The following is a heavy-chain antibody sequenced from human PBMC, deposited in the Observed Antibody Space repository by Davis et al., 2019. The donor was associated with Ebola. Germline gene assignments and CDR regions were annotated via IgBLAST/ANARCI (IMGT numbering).Heavy chain of an antibody. Sequence: AASVKVSCKASGYAFTSYGITWVRQAPGQGLEWMGRIIPILGIANYAQKFQGRVTITADKSTSTAYMELSSLRSEDTAVYYCARDEGSGWYDNYSYWGQGTLVTVSS. CDR3: ARDEGSGWYDNYSY. CDR1: GYAFTSYG. V-gene: IGHV1-69*04. CDR2: IIPILGIA. D-gene: IGHD6-19*01. J-gene: IGHJ4*02.